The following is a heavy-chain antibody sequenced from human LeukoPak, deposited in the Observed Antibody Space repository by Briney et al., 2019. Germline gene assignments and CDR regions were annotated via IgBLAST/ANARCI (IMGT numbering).Heavy chain of an antibody. J-gene: IGHJ4*02. V-gene: IGHV1-2*02. D-gene: IGHD2-15*01. CDR1: GYIFTAYY. CDR2: VNTKNGAT. Sequence: ASVKVSCKASGYIFTAYYVHWVRQAPGQGLEWMGWVNTKNGATTYAQNFQGRVTMTRDTSISTAYMELSRLRSDDTAVYYCARDPKWSEDNYWGQGTLVTVSS. CDR3: ARDPKWSEDNY.